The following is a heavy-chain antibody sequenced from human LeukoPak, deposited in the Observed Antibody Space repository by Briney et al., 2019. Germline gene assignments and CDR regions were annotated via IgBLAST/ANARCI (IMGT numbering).Heavy chain of an antibody. V-gene: IGHV4-34*01. J-gene: IGHJ4*02. CDR1: RFTFNNYG. CDR3: ARGKWLLDY. Sequence: PGGSLRLSCAASRFTFNNYGMHWIRQPPGKGLEWIGEINHSGSTNYNPSLKSRVTISVDTSKDQFSLKLSSVTAADTAVYYCARGKWLLDYWGQGTLVTVSS. CDR2: INHSGST. D-gene: IGHD3-22*01.